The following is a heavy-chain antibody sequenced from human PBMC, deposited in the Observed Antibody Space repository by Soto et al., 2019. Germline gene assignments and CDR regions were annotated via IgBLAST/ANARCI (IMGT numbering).Heavy chain of an antibody. CDR1: GFTFSSYS. CDR2: ISSSSSYI. CDR3: ARDREGSGSYHGIDV. Sequence: EVQLVESGGGLVKPGGSLRLSCAASGFTFSSYSMNWVRQAPGKGLEWVSSISSSSSYIYYADSVKGRFTISRDNAKISLLLEMNSLRAEDTAVYYCARDREGSGSYHGIDVWGQGTTVTVSS. J-gene: IGHJ6*02. D-gene: IGHD3-10*01. V-gene: IGHV3-21*01.